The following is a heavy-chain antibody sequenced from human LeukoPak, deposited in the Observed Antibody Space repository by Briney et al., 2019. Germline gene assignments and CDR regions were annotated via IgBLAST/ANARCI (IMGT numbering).Heavy chain of an antibody. V-gene: IGHV3-74*01. CDR2: INSDGSSI. D-gene: IGHD1-26*01. J-gene: IGHJ4*02. CDR3: GGGGYLLDY. Sequence: TGGSLRLSCAASGFTFSIEWLNWVRQAPGKGLVWVSRINSDGSSITYADSVKGRFTISRDNAKNTLYLQMNSLRADDTAVYYCGGGGYLLDYWGQGTLVTVSS. CDR1: GFTFSIEW.